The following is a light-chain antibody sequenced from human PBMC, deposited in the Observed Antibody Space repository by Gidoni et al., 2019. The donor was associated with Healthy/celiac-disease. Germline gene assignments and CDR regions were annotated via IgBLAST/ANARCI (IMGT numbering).Light chain of an antibody. V-gene: IGKV1-33*01. CDR2: NAS. J-gene: IGKJ4*01. Sequence: DIQMTQSPSSLSASLGDKVTITCQASQDISNYLNWYQQKPGKAPKLLSYNASNLETGVPRRFSGSKYGTDFTITISSLQPEDIETYYCQQYDNLLTFGGGTKVEIK. CDR3: QQYDNLLT. CDR1: QDISNY.